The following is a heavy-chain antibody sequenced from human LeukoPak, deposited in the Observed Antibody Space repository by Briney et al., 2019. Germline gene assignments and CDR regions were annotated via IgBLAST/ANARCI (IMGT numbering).Heavy chain of an antibody. J-gene: IGHJ4*02. CDR1: GYTFTSYG. Sequence: ASVKVSCKASGYTFTSYGISWVRQAPGQGLEWMGWISAYNGNTNYAQKLQGRVTMTTDTSTSTAYMELRSLRSDDTAVYYCARVEGYCSSTSCFLFDYWGQGTLVTVSS. D-gene: IGHD2-2*01. CDR3: ARVEGYCSSTSCFLFDY. V-gene: IGHV1-18*01. CDR2: ISAYNGNT.